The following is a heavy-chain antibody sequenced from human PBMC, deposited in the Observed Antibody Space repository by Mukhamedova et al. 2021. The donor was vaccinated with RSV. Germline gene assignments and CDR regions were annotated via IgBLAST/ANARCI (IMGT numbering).Heavy chain of an antibody. Sequence: GFNVSNTFLTWVRQAPGKGLEWVSVIYRSGGKFYADSVKGRFSISRDSSRNTLYLQMNSLRVDDSGVYYCARDGITGPIQHWGQGT. J-gene: IGHJ1*01. CDR1: GFNVSNTF. V-gene: IGHV3-53*01. CDR2: IYRSGGK. CDR3: ARDGITGPIQH. D-gene: IGHD2-21*01.